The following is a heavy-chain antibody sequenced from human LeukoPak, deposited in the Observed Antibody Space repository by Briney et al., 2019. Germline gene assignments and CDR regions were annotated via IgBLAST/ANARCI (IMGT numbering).Heavy chain of an antibody. CDR3: ARTARSGGYWRDFDY. CDR1: GFTFNSYW. D-gene: IGHD3-22*01. J-gene: IGHJ4*02. V-gene: IGHV3-74*01. Sequence: PGASLRLSCAASGFTFNSYWMHWVRQAPGKGLLWVSRINSDGSTTTNADSMKGRFTISRDNADNTLYLQMNSLRAEDTAVYYCARTARSGGYWRDFDYWGQGTLVTVSS. CDR2: INSDGSTT.